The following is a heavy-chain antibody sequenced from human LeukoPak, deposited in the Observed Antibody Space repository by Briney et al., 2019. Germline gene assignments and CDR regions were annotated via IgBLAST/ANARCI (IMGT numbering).Heavy chain of an antibody. Sequence: SSETLSLTCTVSGGSISSGDYYWSWIRQPAGKGLEWIGRIYTSGSTNYNPSLKSRVTMSVDTSKNQFSLKLSSVTAADTAVYYCAREYSSSSGAYYFDSWGQGTLVTVSS. J-gene: IGHJ4*02. D-gene: IGHD6-6*01. CDR2: IYTSGST. V-gene: IGHV4-61*02. CDR3: AREYSSSSGAYYFDS. CDR1: GGSISSGDYY.